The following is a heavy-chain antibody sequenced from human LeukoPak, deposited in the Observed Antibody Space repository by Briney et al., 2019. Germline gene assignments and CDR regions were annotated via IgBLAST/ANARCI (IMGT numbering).Heavy chain of an antibody. D-gene: IGHD1-1*01. J-gene: IGHJ6*03. CDR3: AKSGKYYYYYMDV. CDR1: VFTFNSYE. Sequence: GGSLRLSCAASVFTFNSYEMNWVRQAPGKGLEWVSYINSGGSTIYYADSVKGRFTISRDNAKNSLYLQMNSLRAEDTALYYCAKSGKYYYYYMDVWGKGTTVTISS. CDR2: INSGGSTI. V-gene: IGHV3-48*03.